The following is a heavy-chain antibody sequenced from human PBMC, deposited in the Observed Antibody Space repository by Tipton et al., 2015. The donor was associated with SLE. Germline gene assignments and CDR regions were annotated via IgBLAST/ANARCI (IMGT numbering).Heavy chain of an antibody. CDR3: ARYFYDSSGYYSYYYYYGMDV. CDR2: VFSSGTT. V-gene: IGHV4-31*03. J-gene: IGHJ6*02. CDR1: SGSVSSGAYY. D-gene: IGHD3-22*01. Sequence: TLSLTCTVSSGSVSSGAYYWSWIRQHPGKGLEWIGYVFSSGTTYYNPSLQGRLSMSLDTSKNQLSLQLSSVTSADTAVYYCARYFYDSSGYYSYYYYYGMDVWGQGTTVTVSS.